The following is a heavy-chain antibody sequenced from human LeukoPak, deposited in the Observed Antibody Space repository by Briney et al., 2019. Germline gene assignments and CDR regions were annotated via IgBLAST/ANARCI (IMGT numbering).Heavy chain of an antibody. J-gene: IGHJ4*02. D-gene: IGHD3-9*01. CDR2: ISASGQTI. V-gene: IGHV3-48*03. CDR3: ARGSNYDILTGYIDY. Sequence: PGGSLRLSCAASGFSFSTYEFHWVRHAPGKGLEWVSYISASGQTIYYADSVRGRFTISRDNAKNSLYLQMNSLGAEDTAVYYCARGSNYDILTGYIDYWGQGTLVTVSS. CDR1: GFSFSTYE.